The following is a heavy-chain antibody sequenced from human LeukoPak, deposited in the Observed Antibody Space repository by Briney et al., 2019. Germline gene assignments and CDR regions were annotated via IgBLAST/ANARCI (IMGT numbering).Heavy chain of an antibody. Sequence: GGSLRLSCAASGFTFSSYGMHWVRQAPGKGLEWVAVIWYDGSNKYYADSVKGRFTISRDNSKNTLYLQMNSLRAEDTAVYYCAKYFGLALGRPAFDYWGQGTLVTVSS. CDR3: AKYFGLALGRPAFDY. CDR1: GFTFSSYG. D-gene: IGHD3/OR15-3a*01. V-gene: IGHV3-33*06. CDR2: IWYDGSNK. J-gene: IGHJ4*02.